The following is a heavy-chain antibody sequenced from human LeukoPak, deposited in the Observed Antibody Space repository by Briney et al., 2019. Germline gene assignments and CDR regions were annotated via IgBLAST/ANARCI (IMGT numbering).Heavy chain of an antibody. V-gene: IGHV4-61*02. J-gene: IGHJ3*02. CDR1: GASISSGDYY. CDR3: ARGPYSYDSSGAFDI. CDR2: ISSSGST. Sequence: TLSLTCTVSGASISSGDYYWSWIRQPAGKGLEWIGRISSSGSTNYNPSLKSRVTISVDTSKNQFSLKLSSVTAADTAVYFCARGPYSYDSSGAFDIWGQGTMVTVSS. D-gene: IGHD3-22*01.